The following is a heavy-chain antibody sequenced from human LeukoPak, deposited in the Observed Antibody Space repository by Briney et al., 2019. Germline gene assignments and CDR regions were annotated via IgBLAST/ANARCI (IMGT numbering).Heavy chain of an antibody. Sequence: GGSLRLSCAASGFTFSSYGMHWVRQAPGKGLEWVAFIRYDGSNKYYADSVKGRFTISRDNAKNSLYLQMNSLRAEDTAVYYCARGVALYYWGQGTLVTVSS. CDR2: IRYDGSNK. D-gene: IGHD2-21*01. CDR3: ARGVALYY. V-gene: IGHV3-30*02. J-gene: IGHJ4*02. CDR1: GFTFSSYG.